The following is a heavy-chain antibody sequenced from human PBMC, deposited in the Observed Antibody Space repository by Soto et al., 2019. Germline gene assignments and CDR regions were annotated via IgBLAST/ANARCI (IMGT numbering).Heavy chain of an antibody. D-gene: IGHD3-22*01. CDR3: AREMGHYYDSSGYHRYYYYYGMDV. V-gene: IGHV4-30-4*01. CDR2: IYYSGST. J-gene: IGHJ6*02. CDR1: GGSISSGDYY. Sequence: NPSETLSLTCTVSGGSISSGDYYWSWIRQPPGKGLEWIGYIYYSGSTYYNPSLKSRVTISVDTSKNQFSLKLSSVAAADTAVYYCAREMGHYYDSSGYHRYYYYYGMDVWGQGTRVTVSS.